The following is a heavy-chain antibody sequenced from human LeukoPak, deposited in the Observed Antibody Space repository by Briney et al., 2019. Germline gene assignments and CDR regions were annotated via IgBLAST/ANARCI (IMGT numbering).Heavy chain of an antibody. D-gene: IGHD3-16*01. Sequence: SETLSLTCAVYGGSFSGYYWSWIRQPPGKGLEWIGSIYYSGSTYYNPSLKSRVTISVDTSKNQFSLKLSSVTAADTAVYYCARDDSLGDDAFDIWGQGTMVTVSS. J-gene: IGHJ3*02. CDR2: IYYSGST. V-gene: IGHV4-34*01. CDR1: GGSFSGYY. CDR3: ARDDSLGDDAFDI.